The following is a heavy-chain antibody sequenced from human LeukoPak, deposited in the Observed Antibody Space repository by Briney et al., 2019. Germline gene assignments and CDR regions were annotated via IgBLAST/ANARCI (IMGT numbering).Heavy chain of an antibody. Sequence: KPSETLSLTCAVSGGSISSSNWWSWVRQPPGKGLERIGEIYHSGSTNYNPSLKSRVTISVDKSKNQFSLKLSSVTAADTAVYYCARGKGAAAGNFDYWGQGTLVTVSS. CDR1: GGSISSSNW. CDR2: IYHSGST. CDR3: ARGKGAAAGNFDY. V-gene: IGHV4-4*02. J-gene: IGHJ4*02. D-gene: IGHD6-13*01.